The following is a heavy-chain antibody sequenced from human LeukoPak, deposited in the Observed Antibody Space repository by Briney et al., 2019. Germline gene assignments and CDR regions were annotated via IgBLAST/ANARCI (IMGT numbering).Heavy chain of an antibody. CDR2: IYPGDSDT. CDR1: GYSFTTYW. CDR3: ARRGYCSGGGCFSHAFDI. J-gene: IGHJ3*02. D-gene: IGHD2-15*01. V-gene: IGHV5-51*01. Sequence: GESLKISCKGFGYSFTTYWIGWVRQMPGKGLEWMGIIYPGDSDTRYSPSFQGQVTISADKSISTAYPQWSSLKASDTAMYYCARRGYCSGGGCFSHAFDIWGQGTMVTVSS.